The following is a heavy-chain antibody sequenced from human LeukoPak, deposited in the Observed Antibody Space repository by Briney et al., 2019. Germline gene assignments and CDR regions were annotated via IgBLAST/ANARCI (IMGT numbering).Heavy chain of an antibody. CDR2: INPSGGST. CDR1: EYTFSSYY. J-gene: IGHJ3*02. Sequence: ASVKVSCKASEYTFSSYYMHWVRQAPGQGLEWMGIINPSGGSTRYAQKLQGRATMTRDTPTSTVYMELSSLRSEDTAVYYCARVGSYYDAFDIWGQGTTVTVSS. CDR3: ARVGSYYDAFDI. D-gene: IGHD1-26*01. V-gene: IGHV1-46*01.